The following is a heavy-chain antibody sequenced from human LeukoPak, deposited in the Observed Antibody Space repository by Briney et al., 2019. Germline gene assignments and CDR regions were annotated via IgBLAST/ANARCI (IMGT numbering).Heavy chain of an antibody. D-gene: IGHD3-9*01. CDR1: GFTFSSYA. J-gene: IGHJ4*02. CDR2: ISGSGGST. Sequence: GGSLRLSCAASGFTFSSYAMSWVRQAPGKGLEWVSAISGSGGSTYYADSVKGRFTISRDNSKNTLYLQMNSLRAEDTAVYYCVRDYENLTGSKTRFHYWGQGTPVTVSS. V-gene: IGHV3-23*01. CDR3: VRDYENLTGSKTRFHY.